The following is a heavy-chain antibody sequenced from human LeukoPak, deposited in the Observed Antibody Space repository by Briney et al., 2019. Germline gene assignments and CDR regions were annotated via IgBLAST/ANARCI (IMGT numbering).Heavy chain of an antibody. Sequence: SETLSLTCTVSGGSISSGICYWAWIRQPPGKGLEWIGSIYYRGNTYYNPSLKSRVTLSVDTSKNQFSLNLSSVTAADTAVYYCARHGDGGPAEYFRHWGQGTLVTVSS. J-gene: IGHJ1*01. D-gene: IGHD4-23*01. CDR1: GGSISSGICY. CDR2: IYYRGNT. V-gene: IGHV4-39*01. CDR3: ARHGDGGPAEYFRH.